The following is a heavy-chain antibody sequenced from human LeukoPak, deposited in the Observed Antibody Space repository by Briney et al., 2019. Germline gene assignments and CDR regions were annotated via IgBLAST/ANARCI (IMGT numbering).Heavy chain of an antibody. V-gene: IGHV3-23*01. CDR3: ASLAMADFWSGYYFDY. Sequence: GGSLRLSCAASGFTFSTYGMSWVRQAPGKGLEWVSLIGGNGDSTYYADFVKGRFTISRDNAKNSLYLQMNSLSAEDTAVYYCASLAMADFWSGYYFDYWGRGTLVTVSS. D-gene: IGHD3-3*01. CDR2: IGGNGDST. CDR1: GFTFSTYG. J-gene: IGHJ4*02.